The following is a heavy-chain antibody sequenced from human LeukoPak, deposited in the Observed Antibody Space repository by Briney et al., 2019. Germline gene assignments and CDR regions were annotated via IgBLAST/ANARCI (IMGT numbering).Heavy chain of an antibody. CDR3: ARGRHEDY. J-gene: IGHJ4*02. CDR1: GYSFVGYG. V-gene: IGHV1-18*01. Sequence: ASVKVSCKASGYSFVGYGITWVRQAPGQGLEWMGWFNPENGNTNYAQKFQGRVTITADKSTSTAYMELSSLRSEDTAVYYCARGRHEDYWGQGTLVTVSS. CDR2: FNPENGNT.